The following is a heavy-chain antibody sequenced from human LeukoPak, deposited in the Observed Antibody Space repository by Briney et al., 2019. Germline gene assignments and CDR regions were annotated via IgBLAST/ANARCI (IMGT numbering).Heavy chain of an antibody. CDR1: GFSFSSYA. J-gene: IGHJ4*02. V-gene: IGHV3-23*01. CDR2: IRDSGGST. CDR3: AKAGEATSPGGSFDS. D-gene: IGHD3-16*01. Sequence: TGGSLRLSCAASGFSFSSYAMSWVRQAPGKGLEWVSAIRDSGGSTYYADSVKGRFTISRDNSQNTLYLQMNSLRAEDTAVYYCAKAGEATSPGGSFDSRGQGTLVTVST.